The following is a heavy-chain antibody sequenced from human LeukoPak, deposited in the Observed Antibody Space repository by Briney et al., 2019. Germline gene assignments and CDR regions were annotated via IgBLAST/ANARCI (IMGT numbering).Heavy chain of an antibody. CDR3: ARAPGYSYGTGGYYFDY. CDR2: IYYSGST. J-gene: IGHJ4*02. D-gene: IGHD5-18*01. CDR1: GGSISSYY. Sequence: SETLSLTCTVSGGSISSYYWSWIRQPPGKGLEWIGNIYYSGSTNYNPSLKSRVTISLDTSKKQFSLKLSSVTAADTAVYYCARAPGYSYGTGGYYFDYWGQGTLVTASS. V-gene: IGHV4-59*01.